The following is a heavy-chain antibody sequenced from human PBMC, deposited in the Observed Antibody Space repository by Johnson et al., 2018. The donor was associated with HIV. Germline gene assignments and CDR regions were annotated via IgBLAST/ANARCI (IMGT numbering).Heavy chain of an antibody. CDR1: GFTFSDYY. CDR3: ARVRWLQLGAFDI. J-gene: IGHJ3*02. Sequence: QVQLVESGGGVVQPGGSLRLSCAASGFTFSDYYMSWIRQAPGKGLEWVSYISSSGSTKYYTDSLKGRLTISRDNAKNSLYLQMNSLRAEDTAGYYCARVRWLQLGAFDIWGHGTMVTVSS. CDR2: ISSSGSTK. V-gene: IGHV3-11*04. D-gene: IGHD5-24*01.